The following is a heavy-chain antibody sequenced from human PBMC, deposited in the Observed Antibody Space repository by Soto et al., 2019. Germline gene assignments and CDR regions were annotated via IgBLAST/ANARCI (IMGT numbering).Heavy chain of an antibody. CDR2: IRRKANSYTT. CDR3: AMLGGWSGGSNDMDV. D-gene: IGHD6-19*01. J-gene: IGHJ6*02. Sequence: EVQLVESGGGLVQPGGSLRLSCAASGLIFSDYHMDWVRQAPGKGLEWVGRIRRKANSYTTEYAASVKGRFTISRAGSKNSLYLQMNSLKTEDTAVYYCAMLGGWSGGSNDMDVWGQGPTVTVSS. CDR1: GLIFSDYH. V-gene: IGHV3-72*01.